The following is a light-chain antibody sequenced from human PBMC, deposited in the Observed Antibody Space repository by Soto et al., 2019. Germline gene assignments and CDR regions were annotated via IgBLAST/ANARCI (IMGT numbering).Light chain of an antibody. CDR2: AAS. CDR3: LQLNSYPYT. Sequence: IQLTQSPSSLAASVGDRVAITCRASQGIGNYVAWYQQKPGKAPELLIYAASTLQSGVPSRFSGSGSGTDFTRASSSLQPEDFATYYCLQLNSYPYTFGQGTKVEI. J-gene: IGKJ2*01. V-gene: IGKV1-9*01. CDR1: QGIGNY.